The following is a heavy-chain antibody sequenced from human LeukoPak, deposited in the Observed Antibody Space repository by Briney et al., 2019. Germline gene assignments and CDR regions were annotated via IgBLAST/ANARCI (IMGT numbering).Heavy chain of an antibody. D-gene: IGHD3-9*01. CDR2: ISAYNGNT. V-gene: IGHV1-18*04. J-gene: IGHJ4*02. CDR1: SYTFTSYG. CDR3: AREVYYDILTGYYTPGGIDY. Sequence: GASVKVSCKASSYTFTSYGISWVRQAPGQGLEWMGWISAYNGNTNYAQKLQGRVTMTTDTSTSTAYMELRSLRSDDTAVYYCAREVYYDILTGYYTPGGIDYWGQGTLVTVSS.